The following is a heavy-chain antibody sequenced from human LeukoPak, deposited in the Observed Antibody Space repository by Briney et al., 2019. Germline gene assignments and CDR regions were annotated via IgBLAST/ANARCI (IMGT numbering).Heavy chain of an antibody. J-gene: IGHJ4*02. Sequence: PGGSLRLSCAASGFTFSSYAMSWVRQAPGKGLEWVSDISGSGGSTYYADSVKGRFTISRDNSKNTLYLQMNSLRAEDTAVYYCAKNFLSGYDFWSGYFADYWGQGTLVTVSS. V-gene: IGHV3-23*01. D-gene: IGHD3-3*01. CDR3: AKNFLSGYDFWSGYFADY. CDR1: GFTFSSYA. CDR2: ISGSGGST.